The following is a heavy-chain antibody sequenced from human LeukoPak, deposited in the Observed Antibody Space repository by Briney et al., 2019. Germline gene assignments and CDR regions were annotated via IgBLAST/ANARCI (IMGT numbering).Heavy chain of an antibody. J-gene: IGHJ5*01. Sequence: GGSLRLFCAASGFTFSSYGMNWVRQAPGKGLDWVSYISSSSGTIYYADSVRGRFTISRDNAKNSLYLPMNSLRDEDTAVYYCARASLYCSGGTCYEVWFDSWGQGTLVTVSS. CDR3: ARASLYCSGGTCYEVWFDS. D-gene: IGHD2-15*01. CDR2: ISSSSGTI. V-gene: IGHV3-48*02. CDR1: GFTFSSYG.